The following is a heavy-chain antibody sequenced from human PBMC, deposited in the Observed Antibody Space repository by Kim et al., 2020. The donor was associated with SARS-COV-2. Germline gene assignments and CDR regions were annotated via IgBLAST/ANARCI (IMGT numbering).Heavy chain of an antibody. D-gene: IGHD6-19*01. J-gene: IGHJ4*02. CDR3: AKSSGSSGWYYFDS. V-gene: IGHV3-23*01. Sequence: ADSVTGRFTISRDSSKNTLSLQMNSLRAEDTAVYYCAKSSGSSGWYYFDSWGQGTLVTVSS.